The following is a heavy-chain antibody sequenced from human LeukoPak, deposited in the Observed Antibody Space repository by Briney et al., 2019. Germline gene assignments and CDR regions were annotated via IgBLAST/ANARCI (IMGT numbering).Heavy chain of an antibody. CDR1: GFSFGKYW. CDR3: AKKHAFCGGDCYGLFDY. V-gene: IGHV3-23*01. J-gene: IGHJ4*02. D-gene: IGHD2-21*01. CDR2: LSGNSAGI. Sequence: GGSLRLSCVASGFSFGKYWMSWVRQAPGKGPEWVSSLSGNSAGIHYADSVKGRFTISRDNSKNTLYLQMNSLRAEDTAVYYCAKKHAFCGGDCYGLFDYWGQGTLVTVSS.